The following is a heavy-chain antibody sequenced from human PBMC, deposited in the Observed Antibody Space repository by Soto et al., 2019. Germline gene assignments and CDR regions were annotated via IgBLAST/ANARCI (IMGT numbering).Heavy chain of an antibody. CDR3: ARDNKWSLDY. CDR2: IKTDGSIT. D-gene: IGHD2-15*01. Sequence: GGSLRLSCAASGFTFSAHWMHWVRQAPGKGLVWVSHIKTDGSITRDADSVKGRFTISRDNARNTLYLQMNSLRAEDTAVYYCARDNKWSLDYWGQGTLVTDSS. J-gene: IGHJ4*02. V-gene: IGHV3-74*01. CDR1: GFTFSAHW.